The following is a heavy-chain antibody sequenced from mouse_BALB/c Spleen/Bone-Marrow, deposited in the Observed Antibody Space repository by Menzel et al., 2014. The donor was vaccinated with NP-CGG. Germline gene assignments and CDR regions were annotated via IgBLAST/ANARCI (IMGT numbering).Heavy chain of an antibody. D-gene: IGHD2-14*01. CDR1: GFNIKDTY. V-gene: IGHV14-3*02. CDR3: ARWDYRYDY. CDR2: IDPANGNT. J-gene: IGHJ2*01. Sequence: EVMLVESGAELVKPGASVKLSCTASGFNIKDTYMHWVKQRPEQGLEWIGRIDPANGNTKYDPKFQGKATITADTSSDTAYLQLSSLTSEDTAVYYCARWDYRYDYWGQGTTLTVSS.